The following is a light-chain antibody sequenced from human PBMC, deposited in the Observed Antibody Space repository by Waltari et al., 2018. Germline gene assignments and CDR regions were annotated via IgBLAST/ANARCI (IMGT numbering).Light chain of an antibody. CDR2: EVS. Sequence: QSALTQPPSASGSPGQSVTISCTGTSSDVGGSNYVSWYQQHPGKAPKLMIYEVSKRPSGVPDRFSGSKSGNTASLTVSGLQAEDEADYYCSSYAGSILFGGGTKLTVL. V-gene: IGLV2-8*01. CDR3: SSYAGSIL. CDR1: SSDVGGSNY. J-gene: IGLJ2*01.